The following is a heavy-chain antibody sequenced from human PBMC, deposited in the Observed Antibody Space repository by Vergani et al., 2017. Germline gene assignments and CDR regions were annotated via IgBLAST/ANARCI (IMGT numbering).Heavy chain of an antibody. D-gene: IGHD6-19*01. CDR3: ARHVAVAGLDY. J-gene: IGHJ4*02. CDR1: GGSISSSSYY. Sequence: QVQLQESGPGLVKPSETLSLTCTVSGGSISSSSYYWGWLRQPPGKGLEWIGSIYYSGSTYYNPSLKSRVTICVDTYKNQFSLKLSSVTAADTAVYYCARHVAVAGLDYWGQGTLVTVSS. CDR2: IYYSGST. V-gene: IGHV4-39*01.